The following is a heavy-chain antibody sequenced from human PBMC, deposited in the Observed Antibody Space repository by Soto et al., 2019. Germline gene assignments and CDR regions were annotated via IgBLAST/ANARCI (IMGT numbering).Heavy chain of an antibody. CDR3: ARGEFWFYP. Sequence: QVQLQESGPGLVKPSQTLSLTCTVSGGSISSGDYYWSWIRKPPGKGLEWIGYIDYSGSTSYNPSRKSRVTISVDTSNNQFSLKLSSVTAADTAVYYCARGEFWFYPWGQGTLVTVSS. CDR1: GGSISSGDYY. J-gene: IGHJ5*02. V-gene: IGHV4-30-4*01. CDR2: IDYSGST.